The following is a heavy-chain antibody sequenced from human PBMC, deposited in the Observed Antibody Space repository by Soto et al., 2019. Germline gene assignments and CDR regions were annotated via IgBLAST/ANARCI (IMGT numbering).Heavy chain of an antibody. Sequence: QVQLVQSGAEVKKPGASVKVSCKASGYTFTSYDINWVRQATGQGLEWMGWMNPNSGGTNYAQKFQGRVTMTRDTSISTAYMELSRLRSDDTAVYYCAREELELLDSWFDPWGQGTLVTVSS. J-gene: IGHJ5*02. CDR3: AREELELLDSWFDP. CDR2: MNPNSGGT. D-gene: IGHD1-7*01. V-gene: IGHV1-2*02. CDR1: GYTFTSYD.